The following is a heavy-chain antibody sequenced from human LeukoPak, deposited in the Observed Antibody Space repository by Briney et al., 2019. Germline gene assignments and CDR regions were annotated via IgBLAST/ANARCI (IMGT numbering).Heavy chain of an antibody. Sequence: PGGSLRLSCAASGFTFDDYAMNWVRQPPGKGLEWIGEINHSGSTNYNPSLKSRVTISVDTSKNQFSLKLSSVTAADTAVYYRARDKHGYSYGYNYYYYMDVWGKGTTVTVSS. CDR2: INHSGST. V-gene: IGHV4-34*01. CDR3: ARDKHGYSYGYNYYYYMDV. CDR1: GFTFDDYA. J-gene: IGHJ6*03. D-gene: IGHD5-18*01.